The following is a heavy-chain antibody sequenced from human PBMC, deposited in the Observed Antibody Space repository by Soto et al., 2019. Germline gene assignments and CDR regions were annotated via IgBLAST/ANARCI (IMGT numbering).Heavy chain of an antibody. D-gene: IGHD2-15*01. J-gene: IGHJ3*02. V-gene: IGHV5-51*01. CDR3: ARLVTYCSGGSCYRDYDAFDI. CDR2: IYPGDSDT. Sequence: GESLKISCKGSGYSLTSYWIGWVRQMPRKGLEWMGIIYPGDSDTRYSPSFQGRVTISADKSISTAYLQWSSLKASDTAMYYCARLVTYCSGGSCYRDYDAFDIWGQGTMVTV. CDR1: GYSLTSYW.